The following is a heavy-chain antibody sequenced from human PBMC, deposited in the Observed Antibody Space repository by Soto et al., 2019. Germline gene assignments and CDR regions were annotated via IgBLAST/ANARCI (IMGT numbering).Heavy chain of an antibody. D-gene: IGHD1-26*01. J-gene: IGHJ3*02. CDR1: GGTFSSYT. CDR2: IIPILGIA. Sequence: QVQLVQSGAEVKKPGSSVKVSCKASGGTFSSYTISWVRQAPGQGLEWMGRIIPILGIANYAQKFQGRVTITADKFTSAAYMELSSLISEDTAVYYCARGGAYHDAFDIWGQGTMVTVSS. CDR3: ARGGAYHDAFDI. V-gene: IGHV1-69*02.